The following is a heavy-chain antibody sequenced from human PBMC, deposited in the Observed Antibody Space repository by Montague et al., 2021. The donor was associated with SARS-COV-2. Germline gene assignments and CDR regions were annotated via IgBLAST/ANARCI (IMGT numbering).Heavy chain of an antibody. CDR1: GGSISSGSY. CDR2: SDHSGIT. V-gene: IGHV4-38-2*02. Sequence: SETLSLTCTVSGGSISSGSYWGWIWQPPGKGLEWIGTSDHSGITYYSPSLKSRVTISLDTSKNQFSLNLDSVTASDTAMYYCARVISAVAGANFYFDYWGQGTLVTVSS. D-gene: IGHD4/OR15-4a*01. J-gene: IGHJ4*02. CDR3: ARVISAVAGANFYFDY.